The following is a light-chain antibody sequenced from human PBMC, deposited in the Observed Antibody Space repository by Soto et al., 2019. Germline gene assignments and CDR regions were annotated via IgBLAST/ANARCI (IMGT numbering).Light chain of an antibody. J-gene: IGLJ1*01. CDR3: CSYAGTYTGV. V-gene: IGLV2-11*01. CDR1: SSDVGGSKF. Sequence: QSALTQPRSVSGSPGQSVTMSCTGSSSDVGGSKFVSWYQQRPGKAPRLMIYDVTERLSGVPDRFSGSKSGNTASLTISGLQAEDEADYYCCSYAGTYTGVFGTGTKLTVL. CDR2: DVT.